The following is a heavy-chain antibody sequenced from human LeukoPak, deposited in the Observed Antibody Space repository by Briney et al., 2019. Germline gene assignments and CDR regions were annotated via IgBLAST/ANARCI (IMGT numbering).Heavy chain of an antibody. CDR2: IYYSGST. CDR3: ASVGEAVRNSGGNSDFDY. CDR1: GGSISSSSYY. V-gene: IGHV4-39*01. D-gene: IGHD4-23*01. Sequence: SETLSLTCTVSGGSISSSSYYWGWIRQPPGKGLEWIGSIYYSGSTYYNPSLKSRVTISVDTSKNQFSLKLSSVTAADTAVYYCASVGEAVRNSGGNSDFDYWGQGTLVTVSS. J-gene: IGHJ4*02.